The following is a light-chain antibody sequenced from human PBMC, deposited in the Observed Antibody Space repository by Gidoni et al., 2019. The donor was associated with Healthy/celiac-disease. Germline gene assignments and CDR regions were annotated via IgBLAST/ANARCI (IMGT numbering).Light chain of an antibody. Sequence: IVLPQSPATLSLSPGERATLSCRASQSVSSYLAWYQQKPGQAPRLLIYAASNRATGIPARFSGSGSGTDFTLTISSLEPEDFAVYYCQQRSNWRTFGQGTKLEIK. V-gene: IGKV3-11*01. CDR2: AAS. CDR3: QQRSNWRT. CDR1: QSVSSY. J-gene: IGKJ2*01.